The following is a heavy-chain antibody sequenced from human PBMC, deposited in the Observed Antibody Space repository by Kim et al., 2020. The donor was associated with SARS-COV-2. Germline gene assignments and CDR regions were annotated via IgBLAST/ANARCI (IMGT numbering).Heavy chain of an antibody. Sequence: SVKVSCKASGGTFSSYAISWVRQAPGQGLEWMGGIIPIFGTANYAQKFQGRVTITADESTSTAYMELSSLRSEDTAVYYCARDLHYYDSSGYYTHHADAFDIWGQGTMVTVSS. CDR1: GGTFSSYA. CDR3: ARDLHYYDSSGYYTHHADAFDI. D-gene: IGHD3-22*01. J-gene: IGHJ3*02. V-gene: IGHV1-69*13. CDR2: IIPIFGTA.